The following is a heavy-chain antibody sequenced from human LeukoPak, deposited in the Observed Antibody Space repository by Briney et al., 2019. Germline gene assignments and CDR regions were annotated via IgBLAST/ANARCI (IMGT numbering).Heavy chain of an antibody. CDR1: GFTFSSYS. V-gene: IGHV3-48*04. Sequence: GGSLRLSCAASGFTFSSYSMNWVRQAPGKGLEWVSYISSSGSTIYYADSVKGRFTISRDNAKNSLYLQLNSLRAEDTAVYYCVRGDYYGMDVWGQGTTVTVSS. J-gene: IGHJ6*02. CDR2: ISSSGSTI. CDR3: VRGDYYGMDV.